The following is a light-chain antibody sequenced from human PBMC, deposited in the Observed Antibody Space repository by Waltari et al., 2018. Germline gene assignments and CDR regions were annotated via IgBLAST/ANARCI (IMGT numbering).Light chain of an antibody. CDR2: WAS. CDR1: QSVLYRANNKKY. CDR3: QQFINDPLT. V-gene: IGKV4-1*01. Sequence: DIVVTQSPDSLAVSLGERATINCTSSQSVLYRANNKKYLAWYQRKSGQPPKLLIKWASIRESGVPDRFSGSGSETDFTLTISNLQAEDVAVYYCQQFINDPLTFGPGTTVDVK. J-gene: IGKJ3*01.